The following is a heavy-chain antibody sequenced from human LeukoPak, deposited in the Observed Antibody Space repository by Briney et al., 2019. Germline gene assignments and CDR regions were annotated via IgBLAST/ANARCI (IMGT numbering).Heavy chain of an antibody. D-gene: IGHD2-15*01. Sequence: SETLSLTCTVSGGSISSYYWSWIRQPAGKGLGWIGRIYTSGSTNYNPSLKSRVTMSVDTSKNQFSLKLSSVTAADTAVYYCAREAVVAAHYGMDVWGQGTTVTVSS. J-gene: IGHJ6*02. CDR3: AREAVVAAHYGMDV. CDR1: GGSISSYY. V-gene: IGHV4-4*07. CDR2: IYTSGST.